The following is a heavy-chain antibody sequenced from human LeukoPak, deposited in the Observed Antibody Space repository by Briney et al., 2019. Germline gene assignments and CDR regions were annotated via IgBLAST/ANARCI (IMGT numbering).Heavy chain of an antibody. CDR2: ISAYNGNT. J-gene: IGHJ4*02. D-gene: IGHD5-18*01. CDR1: GYTFTSYG. CDR3: AREKPYSYGYQHFDY. V-gene: IGHV1-18*01. Sequence: ASVKVSCKASGYTFTSYGISWVRQAPGQGLEWMGWISAYNGNTNYAQKLQGRVTMTTDTSTSTAYMELRSLRSDDTAVYYCAREKPYSYGYQHFDYWGQGTLFTVSS.